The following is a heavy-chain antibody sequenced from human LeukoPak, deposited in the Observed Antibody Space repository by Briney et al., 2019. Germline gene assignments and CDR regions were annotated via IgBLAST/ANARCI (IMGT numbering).Heavy chain of an antibody. CDR2: INPSGGST. CDR3: ARGAITMVRGVIPGDY. Sequence: ASVKDSCKASGYTFTSYFMHWVRQAPGQGLEWMGIINPSGGSTSYAQKFQGRVTMTRDTSTSTVYMELSSLRSEDTAVYYCARGAITMVRGVIPGDYWGQGTLVTVSS. D-gene: IGHD3-10*01. J-gene: IGHJ4*02. V-gene: IGHV1-46*01. CDR1: GYTFTSYF.